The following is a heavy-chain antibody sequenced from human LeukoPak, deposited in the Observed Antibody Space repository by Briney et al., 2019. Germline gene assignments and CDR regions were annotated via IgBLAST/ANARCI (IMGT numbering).Heavy chain of an antibody. D-gene: IGHD3-22*01. Sequence: SETLSLTCTVSGGSISGSSYYWGWIRQPPGKGLEWIGSIYYSGSTYYNPSLKSRVTISVDTSKNQFSLKLSSVTAADTAVYYCARFPDYYYDSSGAGDYWGQGTLVTVSS. J-gene: IGHJ4*02. CDR2: IYYSGST. CDR3: ARFPDYYYDSSGAGDY. CDR1: GGSISGSSYY. V-gene: IGHV4-39*01.